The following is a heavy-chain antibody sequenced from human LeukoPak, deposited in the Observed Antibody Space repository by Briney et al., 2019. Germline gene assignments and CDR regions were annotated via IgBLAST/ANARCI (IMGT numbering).Heavy chain of an antibody. V-gene: IGHV3-23*01. CDR1: GFTFSNYA. CDR2: ITSAGAP. D-gene: IGHD4-17*01. J-gene: IGHJ3*01. Sequence: GGSLRLSCAASGFTFSNYAVMWVRQAPGQGLEWVSAITSAGAPRYADSVKGRFTISRDNSKNTLHLQMNSLRAEDTAQYFCARDPNGDYIGAFEFWGQGTGVTVSS. CDR3: ARDPNGDYIGAFEF.